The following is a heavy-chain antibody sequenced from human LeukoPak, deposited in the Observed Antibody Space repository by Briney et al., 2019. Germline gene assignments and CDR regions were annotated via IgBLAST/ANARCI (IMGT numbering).Heavy chain of an antibody. D-gene: IGHD6-13*01. V-gene: IGHV4-59*01. Sequence: SETLSLTCTVSGGSISGYYWSWIRQPPGKGLEWIGYIYYSGSTNYNPSLKSRVTISVDTSKNQFSLKLSSVTAADTAVYYCARTTEAHSWRTRYYDYYMDVWGKGTTVTVSS. CDR3: ARTTEAHSWRTRYYDYYMDV. CDR2: IYYSGST. J-gene: IGHJ6*03. CDR1: GGSISGYY.